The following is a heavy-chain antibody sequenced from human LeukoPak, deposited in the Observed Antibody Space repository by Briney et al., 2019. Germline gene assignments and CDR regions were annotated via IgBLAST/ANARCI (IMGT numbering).Heavy chain of an antibody. J-gene: IGHJ4*02. CDR3: ARERAYDFWSGYQLDY. V-gene: IGHV3-7*01. CDR1: GFTFSSYW. Sequence: GGSLRLSCAASGFTFSSYWMSWVRQAPGKGLEWVANIKQDGSEKYYVDSVKGRFTITRDNAKNSLYLQMNSLRAEDTAVYYCARERAYDFWSGYQLDYWGQGTLVTVSS. D-gene: IGHD3-3*01. CDR2: IKQDGSEK.